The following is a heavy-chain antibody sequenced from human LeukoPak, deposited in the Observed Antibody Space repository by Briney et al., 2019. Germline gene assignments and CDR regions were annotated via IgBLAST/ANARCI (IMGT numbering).Heavy chain of an antibody. Sequence: ASVKVSCKASGYTFTSYGISWVRQAPGQGLEWMGWISAYNGNTNYAQKLQGRVTMTTDTSTSTAYMELRSLRSDDTAVYYCARVWSAGYCSSTRCYMVYDYWDQGTLVTVSS. CDR1: GYTFTSYG. D-gene: IGHD2-2*02. J-gene: IGHJ4*02. CDR2: ISAYNGNT. CDR3: ARVWSAGYCSSTRCYMVYDY. V-gene: IGHV1-18*01.